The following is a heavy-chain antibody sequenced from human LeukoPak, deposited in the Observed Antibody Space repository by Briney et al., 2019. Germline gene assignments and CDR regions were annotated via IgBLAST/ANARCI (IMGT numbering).Heavy chain of an antibody. Sequence: ASVKVSCKASGYTFTGYYMHWVRQAPGQGLEWMGWINPNSGGTNYAQKFQGRVTMTRDTSISTAYMELSRLRSDDTAVYYCAGSGDVLLWFGPDDAFDIWGQGTMVTVSS. CDR1: GYTFTGYY. V-gene: IGHV1-2*02. D-gene: IGHD3-10*01. CDR2: INPNSGGT. J-gene: IGHJ3*02. CDR3: AGSGDVLLWFGPDDAFDI.